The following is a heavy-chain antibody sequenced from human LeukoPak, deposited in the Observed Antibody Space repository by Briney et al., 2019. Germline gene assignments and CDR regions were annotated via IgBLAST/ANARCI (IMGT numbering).Heavy chain of an antibody. CDR1: GGTFSSYA. J-gene: IGHJ5*02. V-gene: IGHV1-69*04. CDR3: ARVNYDFWSGLTYNWFDP. CDR2: IIPILGIA. D-gene: IGHD3-3*01. Sequence: ASVKVSCKASGGTFSSYAIGWVRQAPGQGLEWMGRIIPILGIANYAQKFQGRVTITADKSTSTAYMELSSLRSEDTAVYYCARVNYDFWSGLTYNWFDPWGQGTLVTVSS.